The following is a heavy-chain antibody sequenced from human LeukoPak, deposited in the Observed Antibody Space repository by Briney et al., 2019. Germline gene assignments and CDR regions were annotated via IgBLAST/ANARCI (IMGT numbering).Heavy chain of an antibody. D-gene: IGHD3-16*01. CDR3: ARNHLGLGL. CDR1: GYTSTTYE. CDR2: INTRNGNA. V-gene: IGHV1-18*01. J-gene: IGHJ4*02. Sequence: GASVKVSCKASGYTSTTYEIIWVRQAPGQGLEWMGWINTRNGNANYAHQLQGRVTMTTDTSTSTSYMELASLRFDDTAIYYCARNHLGLGLWGQGTLVTVSS.